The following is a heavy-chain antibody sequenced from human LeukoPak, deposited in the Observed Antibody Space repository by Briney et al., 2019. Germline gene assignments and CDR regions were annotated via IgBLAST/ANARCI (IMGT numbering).Heavy chain of an antibody. V-gene: IGHV3-30-3*01. CDR2: ISYDGSNK. D-gene: IGHD6-13*01. Sequence: GGSLRLSCAASGFTFSSYAMHWVRQAPGKGLEWVAVISYDGSNKYYADSVKGRFTISRDNSKNTLYPQMNSLRAEDTAVYYCARQQDYYGMDVWGQGTTVTVSS. J-gene: IGHJ6*02. CDR1: GFTFSSYA. CDR3: ARQQDYYGMDV.